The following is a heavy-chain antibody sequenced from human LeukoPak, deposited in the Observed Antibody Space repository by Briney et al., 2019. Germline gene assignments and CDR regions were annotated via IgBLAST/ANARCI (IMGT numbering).Heavy chain of an antibody. V-gene: IGHV4-61*02. D-gene: IGHD6-13*01. CDR1: GGSISSGSYY. CDR2: IYTSGST. Sequence: SQTLSLTCTVSGGSISSGSYYWSWIRQPAGKGLEWIGRIYTSGSTNYNPSLKSRVTISVDTSKNQFSLKLSSVTAADTAVYYCARAPPGYSSSWYWDYYYYMDVWGKGTTVTISS. CDR3: ARAPPGYSSSWYWDYYYYMDV. J-gene: IGHJ6*03.